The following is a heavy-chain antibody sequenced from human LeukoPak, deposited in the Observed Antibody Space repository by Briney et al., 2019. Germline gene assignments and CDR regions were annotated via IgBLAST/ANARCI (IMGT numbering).Heavy chain of an antibody. CDR1: GFTFSSYS. Sequence: GGSLRLSCAASGFTFSSYSMNWVRQAPGKGLEWVSSISSSSSYRYYADSVKGRFTISRDNAKNSLYLQMNSLRAEDTAVYYCAGKYDFWSGYYGAFDIWGQGTMVTVSS. D-gene: IGHD3-3*01. CDR3: AGKYDFWSGYYGAFDI. CDR2: ISSSSSYR. V-gene: IGHV3-21*01. J-gene: IGHJ3*02.